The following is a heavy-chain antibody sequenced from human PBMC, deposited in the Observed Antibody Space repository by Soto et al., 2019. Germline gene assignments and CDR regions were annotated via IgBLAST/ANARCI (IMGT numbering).Heavy chain of an antibody. D-gene: IGHD3-22*01. CDR1: GYSVSSGYY. CDR3: ASGVVVTLFDY. Sequence: LSLTCEVSGYSVSSGYYWGWIRQPPGKGLEWIGSIYHSGSTYYNPSLKSRVTISVDTSKIQFSLKLSSVTAADTAVYYCASGVVVTLFDYWGQGTLVTVSS. J-gene: IGHJ4*02. CDR2: IYHSGST. V-gene: IGHV4-38-2*01.